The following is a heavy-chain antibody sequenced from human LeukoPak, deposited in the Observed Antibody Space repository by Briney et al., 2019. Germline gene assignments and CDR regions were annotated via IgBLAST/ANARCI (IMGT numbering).Heavy chain of an antibody. CDR3: ARTLVFGVVSAPFDI. Sequence: ASVKVSCKASGYTFASYDMHWVRQAPGQGLEWMGIINPTGTSTTYAQKFHGRLTVTRDTSTTTVYMELSSLRSEGTAVYYCARTLVFGVVSAPFDIWGQGTKVTVSS. V-gene: IGHV1-46*01. CDR2: INPTGTST. D-gene: IGHD3-3*01. J-gene: IGHJ3*02. CDR1: GYTFASYD.